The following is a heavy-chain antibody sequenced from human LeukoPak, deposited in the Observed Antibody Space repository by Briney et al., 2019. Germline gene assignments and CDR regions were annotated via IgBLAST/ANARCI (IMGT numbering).Heavy chain of an antibody. V-gene: IGHV1-2*02. D-gene: IGHD5-12*01. CDR2: INPNSGGT. CDR1: GYTFTGYY. J-gene: IGHJ6*02. CDR3: ARDRASAGYSGHYGMDV. Sequence: ASVTVSCKASGYTFTGYYMHWVRQAPGQGLEWMGWINPNSGGTNYAQKFQGRVTMTRDTSISTAYMELSRLRSDDTAVYYCARDRASAGYSGHYGMDVWGQGTTVTVSS.